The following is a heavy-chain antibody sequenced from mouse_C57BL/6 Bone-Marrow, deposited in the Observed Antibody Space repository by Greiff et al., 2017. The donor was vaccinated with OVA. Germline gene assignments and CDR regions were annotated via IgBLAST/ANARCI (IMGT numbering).Heavy chain of an antibody. Sequence: EVMLVESGGGLVKPGGSLKLSCAASGFTFSRYAMSWVRQTPEKRLEWVATISDGGSYTYYPDNVKGRFTISRDNAKNNLYLQMSHLKSEDTAMYYCARDGFYAMDYWGQGTSVTVSS. CDR3: ARDGFYAMDY. J-gene: IGHJ4*01. CDR2: ISDGGSYT. V-gene: IGHV5-4*01. CDR1: GFTFSRYA.